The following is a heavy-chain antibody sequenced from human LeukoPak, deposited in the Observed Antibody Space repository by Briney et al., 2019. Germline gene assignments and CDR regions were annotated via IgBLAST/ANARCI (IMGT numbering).Heavy chain of an antibody. CDR2: ISYSGST. CDR1: GGSISSHY. D-gene: IGHD4-17*01. V-gene: IGHV4-59*08. CDR3: ASHVSGDYAWLDV. Sequence: SETLSLTCTVSGGSISSHYWNWIRQPPGKGLEWIGYISYSGSTNYNPSLRSRVTTSVDTSKNQFSLKLTSVTAADTAMYYCASHVSGDYAWLDVWGQGTTVTVSS. J-gene: IGHJ6*02.